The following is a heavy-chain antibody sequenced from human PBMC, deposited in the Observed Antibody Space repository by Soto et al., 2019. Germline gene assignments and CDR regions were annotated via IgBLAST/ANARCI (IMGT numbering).Heavy chain of an antibody. CDR3: AKDVHYDSSGGLDY. CDR1: GFTFDNFA. Sequence: EVRLLESGGGLEQPGGSLRFSCTTSGFTFDNFAMSWVRQAPGRGLEWVSAISGGGGGKYYADSVKGRFIISRDNSKNTVYLQLNGLRTEDTAVYYCAKDVHYDSSGGLDYWGQGTLVTVSS. J-gene: IGHJ4*02. CDR2: ISGGGGGK. D-gene: IGHD3-22*01. V-gene: IGHV3-23*01.